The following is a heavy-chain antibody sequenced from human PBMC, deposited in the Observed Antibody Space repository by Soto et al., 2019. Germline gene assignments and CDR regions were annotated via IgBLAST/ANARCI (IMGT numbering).Heavy chain of an antibody. J-gene: IGHJ5*02. V-gene: IGHV4-4*07. Sequence: SETLSLTCTVSGASISGFYWSWIRKSAGKGLEWIGRTYATGTTDYNPSLKSRVMMSVDTSKKQFSLKLGSVTAADTAVYYCVRDGTKTLWDWFDPWGQGSAVTVAS. CDR2: TYATGTT. D-gene: IGHD1-1*01. CDR1: GASISGFY. CDR3: VRDGTKTLWDWFDP.